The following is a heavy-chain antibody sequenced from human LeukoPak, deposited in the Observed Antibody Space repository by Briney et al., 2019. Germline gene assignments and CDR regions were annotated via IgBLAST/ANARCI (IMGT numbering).Heavy chain of an antibody. CDR1: GYTFTSYY. J-gene: IGHJ6*03. CDR2: INPSGGSR. V-gene: IGHV1-46*01. Sequence: ASVKVSCKASGYTFTSYYMHWVRQAPGQGLEWMGIINPSGGSRSYAQKFQGRVTMTRDTSTSTVYMELSSLRSEDTAVYYCARVGGYVRQQLESSYYYYYMDVWGKGTTVTISS. CDR3: ARVGGYVRQQLESSYYYYYMDV. D-gene: IGHD6-13*01.